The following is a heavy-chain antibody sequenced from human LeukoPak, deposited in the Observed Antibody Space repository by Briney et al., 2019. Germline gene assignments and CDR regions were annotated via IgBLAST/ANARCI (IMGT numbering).Heavy chain of an antibody. J-gene: IGHJ5*02. CDR2: ITGSDGST. CDR1: GFTFSSYA. CDR3: AKARGFCSGGSCYNPFDP. D-gene: IGHD2-15*01. Sequence: GGSLRLSCAASGFTFSSYAMSWVRQAPGKGLEWVSGITGSDGSTYYADSVKGRFTISRDYSKNTLYVQMNSLRAEDTAVYYCAKARGFCSGGSCYNPFDPWGQGTLVTVSS. V-gene: IGHV3-23*01.